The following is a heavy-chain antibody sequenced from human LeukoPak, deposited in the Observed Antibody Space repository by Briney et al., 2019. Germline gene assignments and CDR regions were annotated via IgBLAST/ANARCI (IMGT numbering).Heavy chain of an antibody. CDR2: ITSSGSST. V-gene: IGHV3-11*01. CDR3: ARQAYYYDSSGRNWFDP. J-gene: IGHJ5*02. Sequence: PGGSLRLSCAASGFIFSDYYMTWIRQAPGKGLEWVSYITSSGSSTYYADSVKGRFTISRDNARNSLYLQMNSLRAEDTAVYYCARQAYYYDSSGRNWFDPWGQGTLVTVSS. CDR1: GFIFSDYY. D-gene: IGHD3-22*01.